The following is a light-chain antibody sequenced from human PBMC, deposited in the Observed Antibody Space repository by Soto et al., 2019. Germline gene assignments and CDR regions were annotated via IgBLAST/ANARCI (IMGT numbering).Light chain of an antibody. V-gene: IGLV2-8*01. CDR2: EVT. CDR3: SSYAGNSYV. J-gene: IGLJ1*01. CDR1: SSDVGRYNF. Sequence: QSALSQPPSASGSPGQSVTISCTGSSSDVGRYNFVSWYQQHPGKAPKLIISEVTKRPSGVPDRFSGSKSGNTASLTVSGLQAEDEADYYCSSYAGNSYVFGTGTKLPVL.